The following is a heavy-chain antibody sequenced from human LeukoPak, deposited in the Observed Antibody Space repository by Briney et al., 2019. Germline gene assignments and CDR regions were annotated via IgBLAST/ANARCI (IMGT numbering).Heavy chain of an antibody. J-gene: IGHJ3*02. D-gene: IGHD6-13*01. V-gene: IGHV3-33*01. CDR2: IWYDGSKK. CDR1: GFTLTGYG. Sequence: GGSLRLSCAASGFTLTGYGMHWVRQAPGKGLEWVAVIWYDGSKKYYADSVKGRFTISRDNSKNTLYLQMNSLSAEDTAVYYCARGKEQQLYAFDIWGQGTMVTVSS. CDR3: ARGKEQQLYAFDI.